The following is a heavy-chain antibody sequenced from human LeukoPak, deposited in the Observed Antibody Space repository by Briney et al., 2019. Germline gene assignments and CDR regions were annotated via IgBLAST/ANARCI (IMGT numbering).Heavy chain of an antibody. V-gene: IGHV1-8*01. D-gene: IGHD3-16*02. J-gene: IGHJ4*02. CDR1: GYTFTSYD. CDR3: ARVIMITFGGVIVPDY. Sequence: GASVKVSCKASGYTFTSYDINWVRQATGQGLEWMGWMNPNSGNTGYAQKFQGRVTMTRNTSISTAYMELSSLRSEDTAVYFCARVIMITFGGVIVPDYWGQGTLVTVSS. CDR2: MNPNSGNT.